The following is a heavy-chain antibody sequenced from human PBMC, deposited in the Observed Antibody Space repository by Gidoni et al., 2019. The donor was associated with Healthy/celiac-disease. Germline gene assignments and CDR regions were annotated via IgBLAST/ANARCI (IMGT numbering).Heavy chain of an antibody. CDR1: GASISSGGYS. J-gene: IGHJ4*02. D-gene: IGHD6-6*01. Sequence: QVQLQESGPGLVKPSQTLSLTCTFPGASISSGGYSWSWIRQHPGKGLEWIGYSYYSGSTYYNPSLKSRVTISVDTSKNQFSLKLSSVTAADTAVYYCARDRGGIAARRVSGFDYWGQGTLVTVSS. V-gene: IGHV4-31*03. CDR3: ARDRGGIAARRVSGFDY. CDR2: SYYSGST.